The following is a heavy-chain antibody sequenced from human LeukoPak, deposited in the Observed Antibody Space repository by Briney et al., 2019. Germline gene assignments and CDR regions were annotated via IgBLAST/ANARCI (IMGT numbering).Heavy chain of an antibody. CDR2: IYYSGST. J-gene: IGHJ6*02. V-gene: IGHV4-59*01. CDR3: ARVPVAAAGIAVAGAYYYYGMDV. D-gene: IGHD6-19*01. CDR1: GGSISSYY. Sequence: SETLSLTCTVSGGSISSYYWSWIRQPPGKGLEWIGYIYYSGSTNYNPPLKSRVTISVDTSKNQFSLKLSSVTAADTAVYYCARVPVAAAGIAVAGAYYYYGMDVWGQGTTVTVSS.